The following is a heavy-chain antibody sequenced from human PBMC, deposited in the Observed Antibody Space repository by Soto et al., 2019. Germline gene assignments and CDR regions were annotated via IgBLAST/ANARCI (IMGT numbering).Heavy chain of an antibody. J-gene: IGHJ4*02. Sequence: GGSLRLSCTASGFTFGDYAMSWFRQAPGKGLEWVGFIRSKAYGGTTEYAASVKGRFTISRDDSKSIAYLQMNSLKTEDTAVYYCTRDRRVISSWYEGVADYWGQGTLVTVSS. V-gene: IGHV3-49*03. D-gene: IGHD6-13*01. CDR3: TRDRRVISSWYEGVADY. CDR1: GFTFGDYA. CDR2: IRSKAYGGTT.